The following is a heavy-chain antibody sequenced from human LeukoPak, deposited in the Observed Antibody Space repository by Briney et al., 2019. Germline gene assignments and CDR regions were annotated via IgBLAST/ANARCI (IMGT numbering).Heavy chain of an antibody. CDR2: ISGSGGST. CDR3: AKDEWELLGGSFDY. V-gene: IGHV3-23*01. J-gene: IGHJ4*02. CDR1: GFTFSSYG. D-gene: IGHD1-26*01. Sequence: GGSLRLSCAASGFTFSSYGMSWVRQAPGKGLEWVSAISGSGGSTYYADSVKGRFTISRDNSKNTLYLQMNSLRAEDTAVYYCAKDEWELLGGSFDYWGQGTLVTVSS.